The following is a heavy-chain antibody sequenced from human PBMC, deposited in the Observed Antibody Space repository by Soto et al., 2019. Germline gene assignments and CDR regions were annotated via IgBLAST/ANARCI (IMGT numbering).Heavy chain of an antibody. V-gene: IGHV3-23*01. CDR1: GFTFRSYA. CDR2: ISGGGSDT. J-gene: IGHJ5*02. CDR3: AKDDSLEWFFPLDA. Sequence: EVHLLESGGGLVQPGGSLRLSCSASGFTFRSYAMSWVHQAPGKGLEWVSGISGGGSDTYYSDSVRGRFTITRDNSKNTRHLQMSSLIVEDSVVYFCAKDDSLEWFFPLDAWGQGTLVTVSS. D-gene: IGHD3-3*01.